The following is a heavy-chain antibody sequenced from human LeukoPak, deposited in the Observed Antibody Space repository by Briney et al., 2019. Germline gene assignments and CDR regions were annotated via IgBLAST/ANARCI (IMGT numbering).Heavy chain of an antibody. CDR1: GFSLSTSGLG. J-gene: IGHJ3*02. Sequence: ESGPTLGEPTQPLTVTCTFSGFSLSTSGLGVGWIRQPPVKALEWLAVIYWDDDRRYSPSLKSRLTITKDTSKNQVVLTMTNMHPVDTATYYCAHSRGLLWFGKNAFDIWGQGTMVTVSS. CDR2: IYWDDDR. V-gene: IGHV2-5*02. D-gene: IGHD3-10*01. CDR3: AHSRGLLWFGKNAFDI.